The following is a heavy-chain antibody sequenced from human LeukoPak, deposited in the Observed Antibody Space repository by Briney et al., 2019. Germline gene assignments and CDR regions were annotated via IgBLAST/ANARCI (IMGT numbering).Heavy chain of an antibody. CDR3: ARMGKDDYGDYRDYYYYYGMDV. D-gene: IGHD4-17*01. J-gene: IGHJ6*02. V-gene: IGHV1-8*01. CDR1: GYTFTSYD. CDR2: MNPNSGNT. Sequence: ASVKVSCKAAGYTFTSYDINWVRQATGQGLEWMGWMNPNSGNTGYAQKFRGRVTMTRNTSISTAYMELSSLRSEDTAVYYCARMGKDDYGDYRDYYYYYGMDVWGQGTTVTVSS.